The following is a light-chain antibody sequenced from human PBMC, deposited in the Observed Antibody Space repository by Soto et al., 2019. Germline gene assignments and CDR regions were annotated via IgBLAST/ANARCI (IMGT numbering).Light chain of an antibody. J-gene: IGKJ1*01. Sequence: DIQMTQSPSTLSASVGDRVTITCRASQNINNYLAWYQQKPEKAPKLLIYKASSLESGVPSRFSGSGSGTEFTLIIDSLQPDDFATYSCQQYNSYSPTTFGQGTKVDIK. CDR1: QNINNY. CDR2: KAS. V-gene: IGKV1-5*03. CDR3: QQYNSYSPTT.